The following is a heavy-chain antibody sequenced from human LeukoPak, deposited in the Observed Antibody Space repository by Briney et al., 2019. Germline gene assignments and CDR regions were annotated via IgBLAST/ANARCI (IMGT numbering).Heavy chain of an antibody. CDR2: IYSGGST. Sequence: GGSLRPSCAASGFTVSSNYMSWVRQAPGKGLEWVSVIYSGGSTYYADSVKGRFTISRDNSKNTLYLQMNSLRAEDTAVYYCTGSTYYFDYWGQGTLVTVSS. J-gene: IGHJ4*02. V-gene: IGHV3-53*01. D-gene: IGHD3-9*01. CDR1: GFTVSSNY. CDR3: TGSTYYFDY.